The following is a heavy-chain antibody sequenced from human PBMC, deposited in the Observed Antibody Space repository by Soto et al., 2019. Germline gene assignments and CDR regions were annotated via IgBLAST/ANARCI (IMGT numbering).Heavy chain of an antibody. J-gene: IGHJ1*01. V-gene: IGHV1-18*01. CDR2: ISAYNGNT. D-gene: IGHD3-16*01. CDR3: GGGGPLFAY. CDR1: GYTFAKCG. Sequence: TSVNVSCEDSGYTFAKCGRSWVRQAPGQGLEWMGWISAYNGNTNYAQKFQGRVTMTTDTSTSTAYMEVRSLRFDHTAVYYWGGGGPLFAYWGKGTLVPVS.